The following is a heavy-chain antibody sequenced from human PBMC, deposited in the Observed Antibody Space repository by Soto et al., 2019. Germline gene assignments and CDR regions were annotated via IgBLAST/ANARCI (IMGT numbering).Heavy chain of an antibody. CDR1: GYTFTSYY. V-gene: IGHV1-46*01. J-gene: IGHJ6*02. Sequence: QVQLVQSGAEVKKPGASVKVSCKASGYTFTSYYMHWVRQAPGQGLEWMGIINPSGGSTSYAQKFQGSVTMTRDKSTSTAYMELSSMRSEDTAVYYCARDLLSHGDDGVRYYYGMDVWGQGTTVTVSS. CDR2: INPSGGST. D-gene: IGHD4-17*01. CDR3: ARDLLSHGDDGVRYYYGMDV.